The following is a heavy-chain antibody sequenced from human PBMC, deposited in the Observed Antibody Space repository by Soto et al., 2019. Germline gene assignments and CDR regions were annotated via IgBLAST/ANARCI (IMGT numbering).Heavy chain of an antibody. CDR3: ARGPTPAHYGMDV. CDR1: GDPFSIYA. CDR2: IIPIFGTA. Sequence: APVKVSCKASGDPFSIYAISWGRKAPGQGLEWMGGIIPIFGTANYAQKFQGRVTITADESTSTAYMELSSLRSEDTAVYYCARGPTPAHYGMDVWGQGTTVTVSS. J-gene: IGHJ6*01. V-gene: IGHV1-69*13. D-gene: IGHD2-2*01.